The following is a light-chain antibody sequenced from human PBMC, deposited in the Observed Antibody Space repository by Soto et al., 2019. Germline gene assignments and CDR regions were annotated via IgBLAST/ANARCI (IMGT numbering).Light chain of an antibody. Sequence: DIQMTQSPSTLSASVGDRVTITSRASQSISSWLAWYQQKPGKPPKLLIYKASSLETGVPSRFSGSGSGTEFSLTISSLQPDDFATYYCQQYNSFPTFGQGTKVEIK. J-gene: IGKJ1*01. CDR1: QSISSW. CDR3: QQYNSFPT. CDR2: KAS. V-gene: IGKV1-5*03.